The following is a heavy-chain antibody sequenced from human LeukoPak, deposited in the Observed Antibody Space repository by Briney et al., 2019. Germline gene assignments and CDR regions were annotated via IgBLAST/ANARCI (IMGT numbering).Heavy chain of an antibody. D-gene: IGHD6-19*01. CDR2: IYYSGST. Sequence: PSETLSLTCTVSGGSISSYYWSWIRQPPGKGLEWIGYIYYSGSTNCNPSLKSRVTISVDTSKNQFSLKLSSVTAADTAVYYCARVSRWAVAGSFDYWGQGTLVTVSS. CDR1: GGSISSYY. V-gene: IGHV4-59*01. CDR3: ARVSRWAVAGSFDY. J-gene: IGHJ4*02.